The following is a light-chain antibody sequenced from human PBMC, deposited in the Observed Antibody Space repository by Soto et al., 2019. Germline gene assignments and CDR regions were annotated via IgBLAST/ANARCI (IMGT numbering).Light chain of an antibody. CDR2: ENN. CDR3: AAWDTSLSGGV. J-gene: IGLJ3*02. Sequence: QSVLTQPPSVSAAPGQKVTISCSGSSSNIGSDFVSWYQQLPGTAPQLLIYENNKRPSGIPDQFSGSKSATSATLGITGLQTGDEADYYCAAWDTSLSGGVFGGGTKVTVL. CDR1: SSNIGSDF. V-gene: IGLV1-51*02.